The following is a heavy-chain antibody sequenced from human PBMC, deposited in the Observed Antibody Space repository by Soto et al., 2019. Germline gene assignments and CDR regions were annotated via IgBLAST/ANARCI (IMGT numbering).Heavy chain of an antibody. V-gene: IGHV3-33*01. Sequence: QVQLVESGGGVVQPAMSLRLSCGASGFAFSSYGVHWVRQAPGKGLEWVAVIWYDGSKTYYGDSVRGRFTISRDNSKNTLYLQMNSLRAEDTAVYYCARDRNIIPNYNYYYMDVWGQGTTVTVS. CDR2: IWYDGSKT. D-gene: IGHD3-10*01. J-gene: IGHJ6*02. CDR3: ARDRNIIPNYNYYYMDV. CDR1: GFAFSSYG.